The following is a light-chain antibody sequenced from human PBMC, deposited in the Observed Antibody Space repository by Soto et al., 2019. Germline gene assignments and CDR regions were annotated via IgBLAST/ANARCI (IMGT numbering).Light chain of an antibody. J-gene: IGKJ1*01. Sequence: DTQMRQAASNLSASVGAKVSIKCRASQTISSWLAWYQQKPGKAPKLLIYKASTLKSGVPSRFSGSGYRTEFTATIRSLQPYDFATYYSQQDNSYASWTLGQGTKVDIK. V-gene: IGKV1-5*03. CDR2: KAS. CDR1: QTISSW. CDR3: QQDNSYASWT.